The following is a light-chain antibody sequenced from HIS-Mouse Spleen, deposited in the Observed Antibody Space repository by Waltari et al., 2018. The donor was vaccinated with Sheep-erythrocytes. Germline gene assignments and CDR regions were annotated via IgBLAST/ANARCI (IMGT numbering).Light chain of an antibody. CDR2: EVS. J-gene: IGLJ3*02. CDR3: SSYAGSNNLGV. Sequence: QSALTQPPSASGSPGQSVPIPCTGTSSDVGGYNYAFWYQQHPGKAPKLMIYEVSKRPSGVPDRFSGSKSGNTASLTVSGLQAEDEADYYCSSYAGSNNLGVFGGGTKLTVL. CDR1: SSDVGGYNY. V-gene: IGLV2-8*01.